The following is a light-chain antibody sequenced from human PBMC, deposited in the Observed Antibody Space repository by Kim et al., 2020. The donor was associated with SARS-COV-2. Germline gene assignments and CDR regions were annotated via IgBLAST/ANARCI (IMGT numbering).Light chain of an antibody. J-gene: IGLJ7*01. CDR3: QVWHSQAV. Sequence: SYELTQPPSVSVYAGETASISCSGDRLEDKYVCWYQQRPGQPPVVVIYEDTERPSGITERISGSRSANTATLTISVTQALDEADYYCQVWHSQAVFGGGTQLTVL. CDR2: EDT. V-gene: IGLV3-1*01. CDR1: RLEDKY.